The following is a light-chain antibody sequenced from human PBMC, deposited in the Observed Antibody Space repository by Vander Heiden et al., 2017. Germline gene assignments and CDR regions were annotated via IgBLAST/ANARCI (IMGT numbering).Light chain of an antibody. CDR2: AAS. CDR1: QSISSY. CDR3: QQSYSTPDT. J-gene: IGKJ2*01. Sequence: DIQMTQSPSSLSASVGDRVTITCRASQSISSYLNWYQQKPGKAPKLLIYAASSLQSGVPSRFSGSGSGTDFTLTISSLQPEDVATYYCQQSYSTPDTFGQGTKVEIK. V-gene: IGKV1-39*01.